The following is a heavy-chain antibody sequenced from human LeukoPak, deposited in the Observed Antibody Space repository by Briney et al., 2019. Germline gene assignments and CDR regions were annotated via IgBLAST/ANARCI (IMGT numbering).Heavy chain of an antibody. Sequence: LETLSLTCAVYGVSFSGYYWSWIRQPPGKGLEWIGEINHSGSTNYNPSLKSRVTISVDTSKNQFSLNLSSVTAADTAVYYCARGAVAGKMSWFDPWGQGTLVTVSS. CDR3: ARGAVAGKMSWFDP. CDR1: GVSFSGYY. CDR2: INHSGST. D-gene: IGHD6-19*01. V-gene: IGHV4-34*01. J-gene: IGHJ5*02.